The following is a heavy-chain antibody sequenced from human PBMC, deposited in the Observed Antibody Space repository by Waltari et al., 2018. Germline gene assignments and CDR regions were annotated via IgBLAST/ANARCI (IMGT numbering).Heavy chain of an antibody. CDR1: GYTFTSYW. CDR3: ARAVDGIRNPHHLDY. D-gene: IGHD5-12*01. Sequence: DVLLVQSGAEVKKPGESLKISCEGSGYTFTSYWIAWVRKMPGKGLEYMGIIYRVYSDTRYSTSVQGQDTISAGKSINTAHLQWSDLKSSDSGVYYCARAVDGIRNPHHLDYWGQGTLVTVSS. CDR2: IYRVYSDT. J-gene: IGHJ4*02. V-gene: IGHV5-51*03.